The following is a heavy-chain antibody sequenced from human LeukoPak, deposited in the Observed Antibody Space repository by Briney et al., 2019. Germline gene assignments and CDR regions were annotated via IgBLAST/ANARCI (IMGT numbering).Heavy chain of an antibody. CDR2: IYHSGNT. J-gene: IGHJ3*02. D-gene: IGHD3-22*01. Sequence: SETLSLTCTVSGYSISSGYYWGWIRQPPGKGLEWIGSIYHSGNTYYNPSLKSRVIISVDTSKNQFSLRLSSVTAADTAVYYCARSNFYDSSAQGGGAFDIWGQGTMVTVSS. CDR1: GYSISSGYY. V-gene: IGHV4-38-2*02. CDR3: ARSNFYDSSAQGGGAFDI.